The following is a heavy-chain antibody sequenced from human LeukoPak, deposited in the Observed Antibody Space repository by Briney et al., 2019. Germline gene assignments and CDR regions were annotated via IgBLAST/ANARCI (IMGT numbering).Heavy chain of an antibody. CDR2: INPNSGGT. J-gene: IGHJ5*02. V-gene: IGHV1-2*02. CDR1: GYTFTGYY. Sequence: GASVKVSCKASGYTFTGYYMHWVRQAPGQGLEWMGWINPNSGGTNYAQKFQGRVTMTRDTSISTAYMELSRLRSDDTAVYYCARGPRNCSGGSCYWFDPWGQGTLVTVSS. D-gene: IGHD2-15*01. CDR3: ARGPRNCSGGSCYWFDP.